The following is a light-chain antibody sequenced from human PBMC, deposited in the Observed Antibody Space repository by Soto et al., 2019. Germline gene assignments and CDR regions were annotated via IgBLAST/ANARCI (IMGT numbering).Light chain of an antibody. CDR2: YAS. J-gene: IGKJ1*01. V-gene: IGKV3-15*01. Sequence: ETVMTQSPATLSVSPGERASLSCRASQSGSSHLAWYQQKPGQAPRLLIYYASTRATGIPARFSGSGSGTEFTLTITSLQSEDFAVYYCQQYNNWPRTFGQGTKVDIK. CDR3: QQYNNWPRT. CDR1: QSGSSH.